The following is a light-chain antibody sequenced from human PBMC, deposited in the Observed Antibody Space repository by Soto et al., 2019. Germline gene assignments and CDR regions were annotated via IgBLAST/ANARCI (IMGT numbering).Light chain of an antibody. Sequence: DIQMTQSPSSLSASVGDRVTITCRASQDISVYLAWYQQKPGKVPKLLIYSASTLQSGVPSRCSGSGSGTDFTLTTSSLQPEDVATYYCQKFNTAPLTFGQGTRLEIK. CDR3: QKFNTAPLT. V-gene: IGKV1-27*01. J-gene: IGKJ5*01. CDR2: SAS. CDR1: QDISVY.